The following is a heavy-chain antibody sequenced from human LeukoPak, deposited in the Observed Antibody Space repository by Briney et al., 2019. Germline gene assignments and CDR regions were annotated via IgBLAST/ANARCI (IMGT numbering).Heavy chain of an antibody. CDR3: VRGDRYFFDF. V-gene: IGHV3-48*03. J-gene: IGHJ4*02. CDR2: IGNTGRTI. Sequence: AGSLRLSCAASGFTSSSYEMNWVRPAPGRGLEWVSYIGNTGRTIYYADSVQGRLTISRDNAKNSLYLQMNSLRAEDTAIYYCVRGDRYFFDFWGQGTLVTVSS. D-gene: IGHD1-14*01. CDR1: GFTSSSYE.